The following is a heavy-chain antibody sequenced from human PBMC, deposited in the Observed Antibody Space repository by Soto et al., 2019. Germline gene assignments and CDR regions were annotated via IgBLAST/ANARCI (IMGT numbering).Heavy chain of an antibody. V-gene: IGHV3-30*18. CDR2: ISYDGSNK. Sequence: QVQLVESGGGVVHPGRSLRLSCAASGFTFSSYGMHWVRQAPGKGLEWVAVISYDGSNKYYADSVKGRFTISRDNSKNTLYLQMNSLRAEDTAVYYCAKDVGWLRGYFDYWGQGTLVTVSS. CDR3: AKDVGWLRGYFDY. CDR1: GFTFSSYG. D-gene: IGHD5-12*01. J-gene: IGHJ4*02.